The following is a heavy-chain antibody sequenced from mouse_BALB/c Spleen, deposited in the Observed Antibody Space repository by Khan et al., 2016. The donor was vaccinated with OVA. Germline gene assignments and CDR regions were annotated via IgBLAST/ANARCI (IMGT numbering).Heavy chain of an antibody. CDR3: ARSLYYRYGYALDF. Sequence: EVQLQESGPGLVKPSQSLSLTCTVTGYSITSDYAWNWIRQFPGNKLEWMGYISSTGSTSYNQSLKSRISITRDTSKNQFFLQLKSVTTEDTATYYCARSLYYRYGYALDFWGRGTSVTFSS. D-gene: IGHD2-14*01. V-gene: IGHV3-2*02. CDR1: GYSITSDYA. J-gene: IGHJ4*01. CDR2: ISSTGST.